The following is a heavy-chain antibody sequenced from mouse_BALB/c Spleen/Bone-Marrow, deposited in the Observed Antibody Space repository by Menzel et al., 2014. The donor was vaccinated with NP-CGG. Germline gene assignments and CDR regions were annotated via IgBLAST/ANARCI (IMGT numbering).Heavy chain of an antibody. CDR3: ARSGFDY. V-gene: IGHV1S130*01. J-gene: IGHJ2*01. Sequence: VKLVESGSVLVRPGASVKLSCKASGYTFTSSWMHWAKQRPGQGLEWIGEIQPNSGNTNYYEKFKGKATLTVDTSSSTAYVDLSSLTSKDSAVYYCARSGFDYWGQGSTLTVTS. D-gene: IGHD4-1*01. CDR2: IQPNSGNT. CDR1: GYTFTSSW.